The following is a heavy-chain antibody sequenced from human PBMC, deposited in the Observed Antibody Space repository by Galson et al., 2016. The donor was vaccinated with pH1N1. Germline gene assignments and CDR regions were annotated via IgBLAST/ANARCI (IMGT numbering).Heavy chain of an antibody. V-gene: IGHV5-51*01. CDR2: LYPRDSDT. J-gene: IGHJ4*02. CDR3: AREDPSGLYPH. CDR1: GYTCTDYW. Sequence: QSGAEVKKSGESLKISCEASGYTCTDYWIGWVRQTPGTGLEWLGILYPRDSDTRYRPSFQGHVTFSADESISSAYLQWSSLKASDSGIYYCAREDPSGLYPHWGQGTLVTVSS. D-gene: IGHD2-15*01.